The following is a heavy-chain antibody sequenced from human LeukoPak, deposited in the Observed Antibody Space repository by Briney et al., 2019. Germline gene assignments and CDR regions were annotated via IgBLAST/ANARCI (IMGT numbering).Heavy chain of an antibody. Sequence: ASVKVSCKASGYTFTEYYMHWVRQAPGQGLEWMGWINPNSGGTNYAQKFQGRVTMTRDTSISTAYMELSRLRSDDTAVYYCARGYPLSTTAAGTYFQHWGQGTLVTVSS. V-gene: IGHV1-2*02. CDR3: ARGYPLSTTAAGTYFQH. CDR1: GYTFTEYY. D-gene: IGHD6-13*01. CDR2: INPNSGGT. J-gene: IGHJ1*01.